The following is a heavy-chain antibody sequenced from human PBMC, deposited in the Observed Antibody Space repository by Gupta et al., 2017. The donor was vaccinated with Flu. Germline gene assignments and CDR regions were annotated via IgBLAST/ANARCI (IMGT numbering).Heavy chain of an antibody. D-gene: IGHD1-26*01. Sequence: EVQLVQSGAEVKKPGESLQISCKGSGYRFTSYWIGWVRQMPGKGLEWMGIIYPGDSDTRYSPSVQGQVTISAGKSISTAYLQWSSMKDSDTAMYYCARSQNRGSSEFAFDIWGQGKMVTVSS. CDR1: GYRFTSYW. CDR2: IYPGDSDT. J-gene: IGHJ3*02. V-gene: IGHV5-51*03. CDR3: ARSQNRGSSEFAFDI.